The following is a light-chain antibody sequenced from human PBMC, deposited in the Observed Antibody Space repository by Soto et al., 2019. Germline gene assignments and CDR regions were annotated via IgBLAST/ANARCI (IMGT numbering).Light chain of an antibody. CDR2: EIN. J-gene: IGLJ1*01. CDR3: SSYAGINIYV. Sequence: QSVLTQPPSASGSHGQSVTISCTGTSSDVGAFNYVSWYQQHPGKAPKLMIFEINKRPSGVPDRFSGSKSGNTASLTVSGLQAEDEADYYCSSYAGINIYVFGGGTKVTV. V-gene: IGLV2-8*01. CDR1: SSDVGAFNY.